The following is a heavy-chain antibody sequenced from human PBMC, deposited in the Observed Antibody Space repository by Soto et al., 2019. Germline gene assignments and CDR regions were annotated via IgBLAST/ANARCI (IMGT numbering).Heavy chain of an antibody. CDR2: MSPVSGDP. CDR1: GYTFSTYD. CDR3: ARGRMGAAQFSNPGAYSYAFDP. Sequence: ALVKVSCKTTGYTFSTYDINWVRQASGQGLEWMGWMSPVSGDPAYGRKFLRRVTLTRNTSTGTAYMELTRLRSDDSAIYYCARGRMGAAQFSNPGAYSYAFDPWGQGTQVTDSS. D-gene: IGHD3-22*01. V-gene: IGHV1-8*01. J-gene: IGHJ5*02.